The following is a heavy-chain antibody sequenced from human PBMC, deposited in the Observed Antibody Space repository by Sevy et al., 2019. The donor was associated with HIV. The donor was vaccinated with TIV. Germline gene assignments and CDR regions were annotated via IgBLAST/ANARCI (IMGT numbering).Heavy chain of an antibody. J-gene: IGHJ3*02. D-gene: IGHD6-19*01. CDR1: GFTFSSYS. CDR3: ARAVPATDAFDI. Sequence: GGSLRLSCAASGFTFSSYSMHWVRQAPGKGLEWVSSISGLSNYIYYAGSMKGRFSISRDNAKNSLYLQMISLRAEDTAVFYCARAVPATDAFDIWGQGTLVTVSS. V-gene: IGHV3-21*01. CDR2: ISGLSNYI.